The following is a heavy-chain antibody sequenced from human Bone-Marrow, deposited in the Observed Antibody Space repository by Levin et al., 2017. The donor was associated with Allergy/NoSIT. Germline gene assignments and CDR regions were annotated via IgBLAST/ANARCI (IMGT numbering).Heavy chain of an antibody. D-gene: IGHD3-22*01. CDR2: ISYDGSNK. Sequence: LSLTCAASGFSFSAYGMHWVRQAPGKGLEWVAVISYDGSNKYYADSVQGRFTISRDNSKNTLFLQMNSLRAEDTAVYYCAKGDSYYYDSTGYYYGYLDFWGQGTLVTVSS. CDR1: GFSFSAYG. CDR3: AKGDSYYYDSTGYYYGYLDF. V-gene: IGHV3-30*18. J-gene: IGHJ4*02.